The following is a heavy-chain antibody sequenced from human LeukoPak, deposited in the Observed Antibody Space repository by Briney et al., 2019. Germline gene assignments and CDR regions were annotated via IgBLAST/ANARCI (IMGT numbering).Heavy chain of an antibody. V-gene: IGHV3-74*01. CDR1: GFTFSSYW. CDR3: ARDPGDGYWGGFDY. Sequence: GGSLRLSCAASGFTFSSYWMQWVRRAPGKGLVWVSRINSDGSSASYADSVKGRFTISRDNAKNSLYLRVDSLRAEDTAVYYCARDPGDGYWGGFDYWGQGTLVTVSS. CDR2: INSDGSSA. D-gene: IGHD5-24*01. J-gene: IGHJ4*02.